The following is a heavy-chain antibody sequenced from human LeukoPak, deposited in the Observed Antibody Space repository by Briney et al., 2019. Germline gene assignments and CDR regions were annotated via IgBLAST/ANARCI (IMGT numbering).Heavy chain of an antibody. CDR3: ARVSYDFWSGYSNYYMDV. V-gene: IGHV3-30*04. CDR2: ISYDGSNK. Sequence: GGSLRLSCAAYGFTFFSYAMHWVRQAPGKGLEWVAVISYDGSNKYYVDSVKGRFTISRDNSKNTLYLQMNSLRAEDTAVYYCARVSYDFWSGYSNYYMDVWGKGTTVTVSS. CDR1: GFTFFSYA. D-gene: IGHD3-3*01. J-gene: IGHJ6*03.